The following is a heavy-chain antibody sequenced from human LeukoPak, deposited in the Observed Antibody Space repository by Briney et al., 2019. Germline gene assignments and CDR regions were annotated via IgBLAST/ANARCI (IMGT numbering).Heavy chain of an antibody. Sequence: SETLSLTCAVSGGSISSSNWWSWVRQPPGKGLEWIGEIYHSGSTNYNPSLKSRVTISVDKSKNQFSPKLSSVTAADTAVYYCVGYCSGGSCYSGYYFDYWGQGTLVTVSS. V-gene: IGHV4-4*02. CDR1: GGSISSSNW. D-gene: IGHD2-15*01. CDR2: IYHSGST. CDR3: VGYCSGGSCYSGYYFDY. J-gene: IGHJ4*02.